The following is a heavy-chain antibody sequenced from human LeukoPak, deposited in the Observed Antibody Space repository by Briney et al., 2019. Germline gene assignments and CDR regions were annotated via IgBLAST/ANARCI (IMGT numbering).Heavy chain of an antibody. D-gene: IGHD5-18*01. Sequence: SVKVSCKASGGTFSSYAISWVRQAPGQGLEWMGGIIPIFGTANYAQKFQGRVTITADKSTSTAYMELSSLRSEDTAVYYCAREGDTGLGWFDPWGQGTLVPDSS. CDR1: GGTFSSYA. V-gene: IGHV1-69*06. CDR3: AREGDTGLGWFDP. CDR2: IIPIFGTA. J-gene: IGHJ5*02.